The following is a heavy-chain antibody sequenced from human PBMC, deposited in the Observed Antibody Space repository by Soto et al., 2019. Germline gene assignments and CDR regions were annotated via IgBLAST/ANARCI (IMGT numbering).Heavy chain of an antibody. D-gene: IGHD3-10*01. CDR2: VNPHNGDT. Sequence: QVQLVQSGAELKKPGASVKVSCKASGYTFSNYDMNWVRQATGQGPEWLGWVNPHNGDTGYAPKFQGRVTLSTDISTTTAYMELTSLRSEDTAIYYWAKVARKGSAIDFDYWGQGTRISVSS. V-gene: IGHV1-8*01. CDR1: GYTFSNYD. J-gene: IGHJ4*02. CDR3: AKVARKGSAIDFDY.